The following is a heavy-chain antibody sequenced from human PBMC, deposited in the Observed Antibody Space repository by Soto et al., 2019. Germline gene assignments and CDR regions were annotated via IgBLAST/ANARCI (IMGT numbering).Heavy chain of an antibody. D-gene: IGHD3-16*01. Sequence: PSETLSLTCTVSGGSVSSGSYYWSWIRQPPGKGLEWIGYIYYSGGTNYKPSLRSRVTISVDTSKNQYSLKVTSVTSADTAVYYCARGRGYYDSTDFDYWGQGIPVTV. J-gene: IGHJ4*02. V-gene: IGHV4-61*01. CDR1: GGSVSSGSYY. CDR2: IYYSGGT. CDR3: ARGRGYYDSTDFDY.